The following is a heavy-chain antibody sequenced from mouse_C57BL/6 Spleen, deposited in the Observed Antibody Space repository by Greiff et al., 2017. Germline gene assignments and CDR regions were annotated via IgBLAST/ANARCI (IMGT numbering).Heavy chain of an antibody. J-gene: IGHJ2*01. CDR3: ARSGTPIYPFDY. CDR2: IYPGDGDT. D-gene: IGHD3-1*01. CDR1: GYAFSSSW. Sequence: QVQLKPSGPELVKPGASVKISCKASGYAFSSSWMNWVKQRPGKGLEWIGRIYPGDGDTNYNGKFKGKATLTADKSSSTAYMQLSSLTSEDSAVYFCARSGTPIYPFDYWGQGTTLTVSS. V-gene: IGHV1-82*01.